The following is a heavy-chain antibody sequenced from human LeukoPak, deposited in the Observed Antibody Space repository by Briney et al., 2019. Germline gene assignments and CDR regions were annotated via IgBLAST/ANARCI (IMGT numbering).Heavy chain of an antibody. CDR2: IWYDGSSK. J-gene: IGHJ3*02. Sequence: GGSLRLSCVASGFTFSNNGMHWVRQAPGKGLEWVAVIWYDGSSKYYADPVKGRFTISRDTSKNTLYLQMNSLRAEDTAVYYCAKGLGSGYYPDAFDIWGQGTMVTVSS. V-gene: IGHV3-30*02. D-gene: IGHD3-22*01. CDR3: AKGLGSGYYPDAFDI. CDR1: GFTFSNNG.